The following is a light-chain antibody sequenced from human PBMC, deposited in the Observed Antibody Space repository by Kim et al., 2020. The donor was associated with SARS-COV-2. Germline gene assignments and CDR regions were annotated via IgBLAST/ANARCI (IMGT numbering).Light chain of an antibody. V-gene: IGKV1-5*03. CDR2: QVS. J-gene: IGKJ1*01. CDR1: QTINNW. CDR3: QQYNTYPRT. Sequence: DIQMTQSPSTLSASVGDRVTITCRASQTINNWLAWYQQKPGKAPKLLLYQVSTLETGVPSRFSGSGSGTEFTLTISSLQPDDFATYHCQQYNTYPRTFGQGTKVDIK.